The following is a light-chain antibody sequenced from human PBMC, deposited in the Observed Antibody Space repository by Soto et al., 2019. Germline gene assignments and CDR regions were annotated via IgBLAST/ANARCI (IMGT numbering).Light chain of an antibody. CDR2: EVT. CDR3: CSHSSSITWM. J-gene: IGLJ3*02. V-gene: IGLV2-14*01. CDR1: SSDIGGYDY. Sequence: QSALTQPASVSGSPGQSITISCTGTSSDIGGYDYVSWYQQHPGKAPQLIIHEVTNRPSGVSGRFSGSKSGNTAFLTISGLQAEDEAVYYCCSHSSSITWMFGGGTKLTVL.